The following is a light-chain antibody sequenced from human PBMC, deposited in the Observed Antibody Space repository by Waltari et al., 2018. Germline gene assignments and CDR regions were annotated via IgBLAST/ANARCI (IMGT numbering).Light chain of an antibody. CDR3: SAYTYSSPFAWA. CDR2: DVN. CDR1: RSHIGASSF. V-gene: IGLV2-14*03. J-gene: IGLJ3*02. Sequence: QSALTQPASVSGSPGQSITLSCTRTRSHIGASSFVSWHQQPPCKAPKLIIFDVNKRPSGISDRFSGSKSGNTASLTISRLQTGDEADYFCSAYTYSSPFAWAFGGGTKVTVL.